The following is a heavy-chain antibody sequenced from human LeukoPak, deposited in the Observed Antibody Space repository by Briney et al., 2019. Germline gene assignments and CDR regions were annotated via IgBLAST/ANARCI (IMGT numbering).Heavy chain of an antibody. J-gene: IGHJ4*02. CDR3: ARGASGWYSDY. CDR1: VYMFTNYG. D-gene: IGHD6-19*01. V-gene: IGHV1-18*01. Sequence: ASVNVSCKAPVYMFTNYGITWVRQAPGQGLEWMGWISADNGNTNYAQNLQGRVTMTRDTSTNTAYMEVRSLRSDDTAVYYCARGASGWYSDYWGQGTLVTVSS. CDR2: ISADNGNT.